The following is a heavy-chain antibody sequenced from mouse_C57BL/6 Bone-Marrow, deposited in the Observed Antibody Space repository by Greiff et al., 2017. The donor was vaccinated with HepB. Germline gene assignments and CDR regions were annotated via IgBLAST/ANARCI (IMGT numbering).Heavy chain of an antibody. CDR3: ASPSTTVTGFAY. CDR2: ISSGSSTI. CDR1: GFTFSDYG. D-gene: IGHD2-2*01. Sequence: DVKLVESGGGLVKPGGSLKLSCAASGFTFSDYGMHWVRQSPEKGLEWVAYISSGSSTIYYADTVKGRFTLSRENAKNTLFLQMTSLRSEDTAMSYCASPSTTVTGFAYWGQGTLVTVSS. V-gene: IGHV5-17*01. J-gene: IGHJ3*01.